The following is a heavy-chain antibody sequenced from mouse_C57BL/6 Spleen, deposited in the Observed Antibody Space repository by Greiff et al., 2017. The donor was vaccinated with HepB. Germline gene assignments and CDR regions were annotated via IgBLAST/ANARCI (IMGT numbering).Heavy chain of an antibody. CDR2: ILPGSGST. Sequence: QVQLQQSGAELMKPGASVKLSCKATGYTFTGYWIEWVKQRPGHGLEWIGEILPGSGSTNYNEKFKGKATLTADTSSNTAYMQLSSLTTEDSAIYYCARSGYYGSGDYWGQGTTLTVSS. CDR3: ARSGYYGSGDY. D-gene: IGHD1-1*01. J-gene: IGHJ2*01. CDR1: GYTFTGYW. V-gene: IGHV1-9*01.